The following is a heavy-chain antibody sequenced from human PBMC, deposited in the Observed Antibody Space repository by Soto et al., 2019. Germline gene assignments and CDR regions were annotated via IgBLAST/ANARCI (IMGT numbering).Heavy chain of an antibody. CDR2: IKTKGEGGTT. D-gene: IGHD3-16*01. CDR1: GFTSSNAW. Sequence: EVQLVESGGGLVKSGGSLRLSCAASGFTSSNAWMNWVRQAPGKGLEWVGHIKTKGEGGTTDYAVPVKGRFTISRDDARNTGYLQMNSLKTEDTAMYYCTTDVWESLSSDDWGQGTLVTVSS. J-gene: IGHJ4*02. V-gene: IGHV3-15*07. CDR3: TTDVWESLSSDD.